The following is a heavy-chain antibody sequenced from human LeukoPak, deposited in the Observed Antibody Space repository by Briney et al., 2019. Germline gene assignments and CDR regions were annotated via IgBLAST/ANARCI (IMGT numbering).Heavy chain of an antibody. CDR3: AREGRSSHSGY. Sequence: PSETLSLTCTVSGGSVSSYYWSWIRQPAGEGLEWIGRVSSSGSTDYNPSLRSRLTMSVDTSRNQFSLKLSSVTAADTAVYFCAREGRSSHSGYWGQGTLVTVSS. CDR2: VSSSGST. CDR1: GGSVSSYY. V-gene: IGHV4-4*07. J-gene: IGHJ4*02. D-gene: IGHD4-17*01.